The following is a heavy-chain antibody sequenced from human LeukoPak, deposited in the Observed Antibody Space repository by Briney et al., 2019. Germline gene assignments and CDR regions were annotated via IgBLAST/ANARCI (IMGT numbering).Heavy chain of an antibody. CDR1: GFPFTTFE. CDR2: MNGPVSNI. Sequence: GGSLRLSCAASGFPFTTFEMNWVRQAPGKGLEWVSFMNGPVSNIDYADSVKGRFTISRDNANNSLYLQMNSLRAEDTAVYYCVGGGLRFFDYWGRGTLVTVSS. V-gene: IGHV3-48*03. D-gene: IGHD3-16*01. J-gene: IGHJ4*02. CDR3: VGGGLRFFDY.